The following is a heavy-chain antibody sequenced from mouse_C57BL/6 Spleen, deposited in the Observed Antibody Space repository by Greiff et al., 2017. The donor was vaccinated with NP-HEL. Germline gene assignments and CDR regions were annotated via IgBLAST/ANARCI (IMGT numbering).Heavy chain of an antibody. J-gene: IGHJ3*01. CDR2: IYPRSGNT. Sequence: VQLQQSGAELAKPGASVKLSCKASGYTFTSYWMHWVKQRPGQGLEWIGEIYPRSGNTNYNEKFKGKATLTADKSSSTAYMELSSLTYEDAAVYYCEGLSGFAYWGQGTLVTVSA. CDR1: GYTFTSYW. D-gene: IGHD1-1*01. CDR3: EGLSGFAY. V-gene: IGHV1-7*01.